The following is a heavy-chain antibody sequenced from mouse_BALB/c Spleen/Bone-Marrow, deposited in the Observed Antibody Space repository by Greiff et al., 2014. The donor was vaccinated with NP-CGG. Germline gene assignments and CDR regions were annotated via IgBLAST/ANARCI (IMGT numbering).Heavy chain of an antibody. CDR3: ARHRYGHYYAMDY. Sequence: DVKLVESGPSLVKPSQTLSLTCSVTGDSITSGYWNWIRKFPGNKLEYMGYISYSGSTYYNPSLKSRISITRDTSKNQYYLQLNSVTTEDTATYYCARHRYGHYYAMDYWGQGTSVTVSS. J-gene: IGHJ4*01. CDR2: ISYSGST. V-gene: IGHV3-8*02. D-gene: IGHD2-14*01. CDR1: GDSITSGY.